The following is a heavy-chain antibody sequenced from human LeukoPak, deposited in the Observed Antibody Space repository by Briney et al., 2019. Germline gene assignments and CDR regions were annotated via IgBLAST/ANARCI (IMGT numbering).Heavy chain of an antibody. V-gene: IGHV3-66*01. CDR2: IYSGGST. J-gene: IGHJ4*02. D-gene: IGHD6-13*01. Sequence: GGSLRLSCAASGFTVSSNYMSWVRQAPGKGLEWVSVIYSGGSTYYADSVKGRFTISRDNSKSTLYLQMNSLRAEDTAVYYCASTTPGIAAAGTYYFDYGGQGTLVTVSS. CDR3: ASTTPGIAAAGTYYFDY. CDR1: GFTVSSNY.